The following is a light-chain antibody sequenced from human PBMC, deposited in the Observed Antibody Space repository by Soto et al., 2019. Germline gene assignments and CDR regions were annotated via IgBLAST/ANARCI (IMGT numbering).Light chain of an antibody. CDR3: QQRSKWPLT. CDR2: DAS. V-gene: IGKV3-11*01. Sequence: EIVLTQSPATLSLSPGERATLSCRASQSVSSYLAWLQQKPGQAPRLLIYDASNRATGIPARFSGSGSGTDFTLTINSLEPEDFAVYYCQQRSKWPLTFGGGTKVEIK. CDR1: QSVSSY. J-gene: IGKJ4*01.